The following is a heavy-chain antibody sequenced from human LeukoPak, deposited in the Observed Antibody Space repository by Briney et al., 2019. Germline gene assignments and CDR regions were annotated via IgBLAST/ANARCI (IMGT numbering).Heavy chain of an antibody. CDR1: GYSISSGYY. Sequence: SETRSLTCTVSGYSISSGYYWGWIRQPPGKGLEWIGSFYDSGNTYYNPSLKSRVTISVDTSKNQFSLKLSSVTAADTAVYYCARDNDYGDYSRGQGTLVTVSS. CDR2: FYDSGNT. J-gene: IGHJ4*02. D-gene: IGHD4-17*01. CDR3: ARDNDYGDYS. V-gene: IGHV4-38-2*02.